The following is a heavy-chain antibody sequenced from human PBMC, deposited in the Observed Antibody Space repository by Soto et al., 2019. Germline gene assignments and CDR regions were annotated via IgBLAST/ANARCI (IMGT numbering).Heavy chain of an antibody. Sequence: QTLSLTCAISGDSVSSNSAAWNWIRQSPSRGLEWLGRTYYRSKWYNDYAVSVKSRITINPDTSKNQFSLQLNSVTPEDTAVYYCARHIVVVPAAMPGDDYYYYGMDVWGQGTTVTVSS. CDR1: GDSVSSNSAA. CDR2: TYYRSKWYN. V-gene: IGHV6-1*01. J-gene: IGHJ6*02. D-gene: IGHD2-2*01. CDR3: ARHIVVVPAAMPGDDYYYYGMDV.